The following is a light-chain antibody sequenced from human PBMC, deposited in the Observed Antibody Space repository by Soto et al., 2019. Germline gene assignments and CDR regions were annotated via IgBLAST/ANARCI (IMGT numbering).Light chain of an antibody. CDR3: AAWDDSLSGFVV. J-gene: IGLJ2*01. Sequence: QAVVTQPPSASGTPGQRVTISCSGSSSNIGSNYVYWYQQLPGTAPKLLIYRNNQRPSGVPARFSGSKSGTSASLAISGLRSEDEADYYCAAWDDSLSGFVVFGGGTKLTVL. CDR1: SSNIGSNY. V-gene: IGLV1-47*01. CDR2: RNN.